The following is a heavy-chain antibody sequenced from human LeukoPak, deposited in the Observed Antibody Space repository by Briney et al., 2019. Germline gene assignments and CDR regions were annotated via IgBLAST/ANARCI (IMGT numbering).Heavy chain of an antibody. CDR1: GFTFSDYY. CDR2: ISSSGSTI. Sequence: KPGGSLRLSCAASGFTFSDYYMSWIRQAPGKGLEWVSYISSSGSTIYYADSVKGRFTISRDNAKNSLYLQMNSLRAEDTAVYYCARGPYCSGGSCYSHYYYGMDVWGQGTTVTVSS. D-gene: IGHD2-15*01. CDR3: ARGPYCSGGSCYSHYYYGMDV. V-gene: IGHV3-11*01. J-gene: IGHJ6*02.